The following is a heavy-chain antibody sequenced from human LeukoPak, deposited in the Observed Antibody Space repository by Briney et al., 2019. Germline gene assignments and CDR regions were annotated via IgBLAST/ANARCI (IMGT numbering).Heavy chain of an antibody. J-gene: IGHJ6*02. CDR1: GFIVSSNY. Sequence: GGSLRLSCAASGFIVSSNYMSWVRQAPGKGLEWVSVIYGGATTYYADSVKGRFAISRDNSKNTLYLQMNSLRAEDTAVYYCASRNYYDTSGPLWYYGMDVWGQGTTVTVSS. D-gene: IGHD3-22*01. CDR3: ASRNYYDTSGPLWYYGMDV. V-gene: IGHV3-66*01. CDR2: IYGGATT.